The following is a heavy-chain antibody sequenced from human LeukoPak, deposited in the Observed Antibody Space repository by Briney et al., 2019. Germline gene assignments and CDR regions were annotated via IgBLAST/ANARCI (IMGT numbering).Heavy chain of an antibody. V-gene: IGHV3-13*01. CDR2: IDTAGNT. Sequence: GGSLRLSCAASGFTFTNYDMHWVRQATGKGLDWVSAIDTAGNTYYAGSVEGRFTISRDDVRNSLFLQMNSLRDGDTAVYYCIRIRIWYHKYGMDVWAKGTTVTVS. CDR3: IRIRIWYHKYGMDV. D-gene: IGHD2-2*01. CDR1: GFTFTNYD. J-gene: IGHJ6*04.